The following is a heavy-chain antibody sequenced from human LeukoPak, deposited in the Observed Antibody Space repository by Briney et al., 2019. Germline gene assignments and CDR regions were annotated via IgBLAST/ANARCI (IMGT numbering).Heavy chain of an antibody. CDR1: GGSISSRSFY. D-gene: IGHD3-10*01. CDR3: AGTMVRGVHTHVDY. CDR2: IYYSGNT. Sequence: SETLSLTCTVSGGSISSRSFYWGWIRQPPGKGLEWLGSIYYSGNTYDNPSLKSRVTISVDTSKNQFSLKLSSVTAADTAVYYCAGTMVRGVHTHVDYWGQGTLVTVSS. V-gene: IGHV4-39*07. J-gene: IGHJ4*02.